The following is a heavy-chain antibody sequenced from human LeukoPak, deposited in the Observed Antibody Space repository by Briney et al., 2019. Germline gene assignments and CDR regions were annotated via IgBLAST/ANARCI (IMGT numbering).Heavy chain of an antibody. J-gene: IGHJ4*02. V-gene: IGHV3-30*18. CDR2: ISYDGSNK. CDR1: GFTISSYG. D-gene: IGHD3-16*01. CDR3: AKDLGHGPFDY. Sequence: GRSLRLSCAASGFTISSYGMHWVRQAPGKGLEWVAVISYDGSNKYYADSVKGRFTISRDNSKNTLYLQMNSLRAEDTAVYYCAKDLGHGPFDYWGQGTLVTVSS.